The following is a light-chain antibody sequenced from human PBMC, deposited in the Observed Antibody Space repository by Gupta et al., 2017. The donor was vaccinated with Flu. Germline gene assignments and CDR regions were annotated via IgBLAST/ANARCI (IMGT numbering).Light chain of an antibody. CDR1: QSISTY. Sequence: GDRVTLTCRASQSISTYLNWYQQKPGKGPNLLIFAASGLEGGVPSRFSGGGSGTDFTLTISSLQPEDFATYYCQQSYSPPYTFGQGTKLEIK. CDR3: QQSYSPPYT. CDR2: AAS. J-gene: IGKJ2*01. V-gene: IGKV1-39*01.